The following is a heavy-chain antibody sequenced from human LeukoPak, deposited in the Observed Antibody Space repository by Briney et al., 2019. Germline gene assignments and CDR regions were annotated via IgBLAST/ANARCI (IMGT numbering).Heavy chain of an antibody. CDR3: TAASGSYWDFDL. CDR2: IYYSGST. Sequence: SETLSLTCTVSGGSISSYYWSWIRQPPGKGLEWIGFIYYSGSTNYNPSLKSRLTISVHTSKSEFSLRLSSVTAADTAVYYCTAASGSYWDFDLWGRGTLVTVSS. D-gene: IGHD6-13*01. J-gene: IGHJ2*01. V-gene: IGHV4-59*08. CDR1: GGSISSYY.